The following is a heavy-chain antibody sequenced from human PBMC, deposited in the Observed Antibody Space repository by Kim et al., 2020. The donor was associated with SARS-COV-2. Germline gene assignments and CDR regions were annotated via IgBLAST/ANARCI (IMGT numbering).Heavy chain of an antibody. J-gene: IGHJ5*01. Sequence: GGSLRLSCAASGFSFSSFEMNWVRQAPGKGLEWVSLITTAGSSRHYAESVKGRFTISRDNAKNSLYLQMNSLRAEDTAVYYCARAVSGNYYMLDSWGQGT. D-gene: IGHD3-10*01. CDR1: GFSFSSFE. CDR3: ARAVSGNYYMLDS. V-gene: IGHV3-48*03. CDR2: ITTAGSSR.